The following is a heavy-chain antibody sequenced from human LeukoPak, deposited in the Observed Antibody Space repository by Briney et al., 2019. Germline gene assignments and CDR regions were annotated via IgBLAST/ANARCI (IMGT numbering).Heavy chain of an antibody. CDR3: ARGTEEMATIH. CDR2: IIPIFGTA. CDR1: GYTLTELS. Sequence: SVKVSCKVSGYTLTELSMHWVRQAPGQGLEWMGGIIPIFGTANYAQKFQGRVTITADKSTSTAYMELSSLRSEDTAVYYCARGTEEMATIHWGQGTLVTVSS. J-gene: IGHJ4*02. V-gene: IGHV1-69*06. D-gene: IGHD5-24*01.